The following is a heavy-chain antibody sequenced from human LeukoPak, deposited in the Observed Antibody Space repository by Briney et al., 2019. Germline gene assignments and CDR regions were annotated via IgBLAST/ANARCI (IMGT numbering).Heavy chain of an antibody. CDR3: ARASLSSLLTFDY. V-gene: IGHV3-7*01. CDR2: IKQDGSQK. Sequence: GGSLRLSCAAAGFSSGSYWMNWVRQAPGKGLEWVAIIKQDGSQKFYLDSVRGRFTISTDTANNSLYLLMNSLRAEDTAVYYCARASLSSLLTFDYWGQGTLVTVSS. D-gene: IGHD2-15*01. CDR1: GFSSGSYW. J-gene: IGHJ4*02.